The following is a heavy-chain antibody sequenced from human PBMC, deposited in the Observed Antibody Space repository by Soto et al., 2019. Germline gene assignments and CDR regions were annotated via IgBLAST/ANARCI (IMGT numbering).Heavy chain of an antibody. CDR1: GFTFSSYA. J-gene: IGHJ4*02. D-gene: IGHD4-17*01. CDR3: AKIPNVYTVTTY. V-gene: IGHV3-23*01. Sequence: EVQLLESGGGLVQPGGSLRLSCAASGFTFSSYAMSWVRQAPGKGLEWVSAISGSGGSTYYADSVKGRFTISRDNSKNTLYLQMKSLRAEDTAVYYCAKIPNVYTVTTYWGQGTLVTVSS. CDR2: ISGSGGST.